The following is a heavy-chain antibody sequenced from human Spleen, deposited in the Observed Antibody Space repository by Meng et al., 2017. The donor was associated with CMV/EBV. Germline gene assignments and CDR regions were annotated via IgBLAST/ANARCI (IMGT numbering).Heavy chain of an antibody. CDR1: GGTFSSYA. V-gene: IGHV1-69*05. Sequence: CKASGGTFSSYAISWVRQAPGQGLEWMGWIIPIFGTANYAQKFQGRVTITTDESTSTAYMELSSLRSEDTAVYYCASDFRDGYNYRYWGQGTLVTVSS. CDR2: IIPIFGTA. J-gene: IGHJ4*02. D-gene: IGHD5-24*01. CDR3: ASDFRDGYNYRY.